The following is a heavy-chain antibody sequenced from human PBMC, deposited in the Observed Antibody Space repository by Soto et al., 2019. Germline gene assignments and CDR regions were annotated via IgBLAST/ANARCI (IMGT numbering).Heavy chain of an antibody. Sequence: GGSLRLSCAVSGFTFDDNAMHWVRQAPEKGLEWVSGINWKSDIGYADSVKGRFTISRDNAENSLYLQMNSLRAEDTALYYCVKDGLRGGYSSGWPYYYGMDVWGQGTTVTVSS. CDR2: INWKSDI. CDR1: GFTFDDNA. CDR3: VKDGLRGGYSSGWPYYYGMDV. D-gene: IGHD6-19*01. J-gene: IGHJ6*02. V-gene: IGHV3-9*01.